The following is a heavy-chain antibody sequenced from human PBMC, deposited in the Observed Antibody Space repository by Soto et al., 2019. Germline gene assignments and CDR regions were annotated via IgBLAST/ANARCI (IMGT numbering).Heavy chain of an antibody. CDR1: GYTFTSYG. CDR2: ISAYNGNT. Sequence: QVQLVQSGAEVKKPGASVKVSCKASGYTFTSYGISWVRQAPGQGLEWMGWISAYNGNTNYAQKLQGRVTMTTDTSTSTAYMKLRSLRSDDTAVYYCARDYLAAAGPVGYDYYGMDVWGQGTTVTVSS. CDR3: ARDYLAAAGPVGYDYYGMDV. D-gene: IGHD6-13*01. V-gene: IGHV1-18*01. J-gene: IGHJ6*02.